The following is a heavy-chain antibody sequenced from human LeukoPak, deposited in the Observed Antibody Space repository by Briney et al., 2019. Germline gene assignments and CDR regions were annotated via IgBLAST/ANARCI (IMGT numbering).Heavy chain of an antibody. CDR1: GFTFSSYE. J-gene: IGHJ4*02. CDR3: AASADYDILPGYYDFDY. D-gene: IGHD3-9*01. CDR2: ISSSGSTI. V-gene: IGHV3-48*03. Sequence: PGGSLRLSWAASGFTFSSYEMNWVRQAPGKGLEWVSYISSSGSTIYSADSVKGRFTISRDNAKNSLYLQMNSLSAEDTAVYYCAASADYDILPGYYDFDYWGQGTLVTVSS.